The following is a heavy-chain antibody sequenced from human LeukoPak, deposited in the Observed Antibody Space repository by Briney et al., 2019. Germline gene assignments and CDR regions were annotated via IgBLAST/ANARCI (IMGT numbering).Heavy chain of an antibody. V-gene: IGHV1-3*03. CDR3: ARAVEMATEFDY. D-gene: IGHD5-24*01. CDR1: GYTFTSYA. J-gene: IGHJ4*02. Sequence: GASVKVSRKASGYTFTSYAMHWVRQAPGQRLEWMGWINAGNGNTKYSQEFQGRVTITRDTSASTAYMELSSLRSEDMAVYYCARAVEMATEFDYWGQGTLVTVSS. CDR2: INAGNGNT.